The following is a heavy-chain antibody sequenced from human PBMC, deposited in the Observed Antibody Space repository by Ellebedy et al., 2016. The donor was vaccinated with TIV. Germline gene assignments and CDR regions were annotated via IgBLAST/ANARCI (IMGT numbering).Heavy chain of an antibody. CDR1: GGSISSSSYY. D-gene: IGHD4-23*01. CDR3: ARDPVGVGPAFDI. J-gene: IGHJ3*02. Sequence: MPSETLSLTCSVSGGSISSSSYYWGWIRQPPGKGLEWIGSIYYSGSAYYNPSLKSRVTVSVDTSKNQFSLNLSSVTAADTAVYYCARDPVGVGPAFDIWGQGTIVTVSS. CDR2: IYYSGSA. V-gene: IGHV4-39*07.